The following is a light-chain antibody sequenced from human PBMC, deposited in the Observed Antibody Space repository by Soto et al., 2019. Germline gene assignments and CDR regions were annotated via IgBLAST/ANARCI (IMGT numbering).Light chain of an antibody. CDR1: QSIGSW. V-gene: IGKV1-5*01. Sequence: DIQMTQSPSTLSASVGARVTINCRASQSIGSWLAWYQQKPGKAPKVIIYDATNLESGVPSRFSGSESGTEFTLTISSLQPDDFATYYCQQYNSYSTFGQGTKVDIK. J-gene: IGKJ1*01. CDR2: DAT. CDR3: QQYNSYST.